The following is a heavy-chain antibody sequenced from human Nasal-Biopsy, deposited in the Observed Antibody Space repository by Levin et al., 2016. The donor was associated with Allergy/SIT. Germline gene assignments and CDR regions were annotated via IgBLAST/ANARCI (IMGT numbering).Heavy chain of an antibody. CDR1: GFTFDDYA. CDR3: AKATGDYCGDYSCLKGYFEY. J-gene: IGHJ4*02. D-gene: IGHD2-21*01. V-gene: IGHV3-9*01. CDR2: ISWNSGSI. Sequence: SLRLSCAASGFTFDDYAMYWVRQAPGKGLEWVSGISWNSGSIGYAESVKGRFTISRDNAKNSLFLQMNSLRPEDTAFYYCAKATGDYCGDYSCLKGYFEYLGQGALVTVSS.